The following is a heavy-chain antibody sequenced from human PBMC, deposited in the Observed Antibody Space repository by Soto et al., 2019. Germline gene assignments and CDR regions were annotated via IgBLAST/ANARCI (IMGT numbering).Heavy chain of an antibody. CDR2: IDNSGTT. Sequence: TLSLTCTVSGGSVSSSGYYWAWIRQTPVKGLEWIGTIDNSGTTYYNPSLKSRVTMSVDTSKNQFALHLSSVTAADTAVYYCAKPRAYSDYVRWSDPWGQGTLVTVSS. D-gene: IGHD4-17*01. V-gene: IGHV4-39*01. CDR1: GGSVSSSGYY. CDR3: AKPRAYSDYVRWSDP. J-gene: IGHJ5*02.